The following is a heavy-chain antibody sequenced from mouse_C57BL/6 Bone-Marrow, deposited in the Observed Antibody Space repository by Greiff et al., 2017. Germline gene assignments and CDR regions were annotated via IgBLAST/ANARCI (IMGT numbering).Heavy chain of an antibody. CDR3: TNPVVADFDY. D-gene: IGHD1-1*01. CDR1: GFNIKDDY. V-gene: IGHV14-4*01. Sequence: EVQLQESGAELVRPGASVKLSCTASGFNIKDDYMHWVKQRPEQGLEWIGWIDPENGDTEYASKFQGKATITADTSSKTAYLQLSSLTSEDTAVYYCTNPVVADFDYWGQGTTLTVSS. CDR2: IDPENGDT. J-gene: IGHJ2*01.